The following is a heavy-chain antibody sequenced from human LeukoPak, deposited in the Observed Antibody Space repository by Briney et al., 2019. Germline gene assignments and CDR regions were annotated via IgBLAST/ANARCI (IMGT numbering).Heavy chain of an antibody. V-gene: IGHV4-4*07. CDR1: GGSISRHF. CDR2: IYSSGST. CDR3: ARDPSNGLTYSPFDY. D-gene: IGHD2-8*01. J-gene: IGHJ4*02. Sequence: SSETLSLTCTVSGGSISRHFWSWIRQPAGKGLEWIGRIYSSGSTNYSPSLKSRAIMSVDMSKNQFSLNLTSVTAADTAVYYCARDPSNGLTYSPFDYWGQGTLATVSS.